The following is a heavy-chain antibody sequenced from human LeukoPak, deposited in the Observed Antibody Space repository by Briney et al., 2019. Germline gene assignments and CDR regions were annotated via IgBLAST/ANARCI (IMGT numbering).Heavy chain of an antibody. D-gene: IGHD5-24*01. J-gene: IGHJ3*02. V-gene: IGHV4-59*08. CDR2: IYYSGST. CDR3: ARHPYQFRDGYNFPDAFDI. Sequence: SETLSLTCTVSGGSISSYYWSWIRQPPGKGLEWIVYIYYSGSTNYNPSLKSRVTISVDTSKNQFSLKLSSVTAADTAVYYCARHPYQFRDGYNFPDAFDIWGQGTMVTVSS. CDR1: GGSISSYY.